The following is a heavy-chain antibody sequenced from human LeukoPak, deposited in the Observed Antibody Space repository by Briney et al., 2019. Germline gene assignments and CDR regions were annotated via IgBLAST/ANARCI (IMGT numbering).Heavy chain of an antibody. V-gene: IGHV1-18*01. D-gene: IGHD1-26*01. CDR1: GYTFTSYG. CDR2: IVPSNGYT. CDR3: AIPTGCGSYCFGH. J-gene: IGHJ4*02. Sequence: GASVKVSCKASGYTFTSYGISWVRQAAGQGLEWMGWIVPSNGYTTYAQKFQGRVTMTTDTSTSTAYMELRSLRSDDTAVYHCAIPTGCGSYCFGHWGQGTLVTVSS.